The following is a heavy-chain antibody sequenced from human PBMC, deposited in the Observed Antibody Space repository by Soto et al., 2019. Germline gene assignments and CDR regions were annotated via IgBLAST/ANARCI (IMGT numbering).Heavy chain of an antibody. D-gene: IGHD1-1*01. CDR3: ASLIPGNWPNGFDY. J-gene: IGHJ4*02. CDR1: GHTLSQFS. CDR2: FDPEDDET. V-gene: IGHV1-24*01. Sequence: ASVKVSCKVSGHTLSQFSIHWVRQAPGKGLEWMGGFDPEDDETVYAEKFQGRLTMTQDTSTVTAYMELSSLRADDTAVYFCASLIPGNWPNGFDYWGQGTLVTVSS.